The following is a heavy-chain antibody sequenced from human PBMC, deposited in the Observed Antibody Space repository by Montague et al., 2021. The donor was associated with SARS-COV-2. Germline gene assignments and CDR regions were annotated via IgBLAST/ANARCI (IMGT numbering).Heavy chain of an antibody. V-gene: IGHV4-4*07. Sequence: SETLSLTCTVSGGSISSYYWSWIRQPPGKGLEWIGRIYSSGSTNYSPSLKSRVTMSVAASKNQFSLKLSPVTAADTALYYCARDRPRSDYYGSGTYTWGGYGMDLWGQGTTVTVSS. CDR2: IYSSGST. CDR1: GGSISSYY. J-gene: IGHJ6*02. CDR3: ARDRPRSDYYGSGTYTWGGYGMDL. D-gene: IGHD3-10*01.